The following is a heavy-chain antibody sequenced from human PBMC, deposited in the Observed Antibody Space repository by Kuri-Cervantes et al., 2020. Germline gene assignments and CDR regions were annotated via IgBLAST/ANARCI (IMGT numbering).Heavy chain of an antibody. CDR3: AKGDNAVYYYYMDV. CDR2: INSDGSST. D-gene: IGHD2-8*01. V-gene: IGHV3-74*01. J-gene: IGHJ6*03. CDR1: GFTFSSYW. Sequence: GSLKISCAASGFTFSSYWMHWVRQAPGKGLVWVSRINSDGSSTSYADSVEGRFTISRDNVKNSLYLQMNSLRAEDTALYYCAKGDNAVYYYYMDVWGKGTTVTVSS.